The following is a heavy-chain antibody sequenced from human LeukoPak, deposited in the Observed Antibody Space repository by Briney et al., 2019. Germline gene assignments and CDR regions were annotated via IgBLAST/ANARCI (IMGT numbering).Heavy chain of an antibody. V-gene: IGHV1-18*03. CDR1: GYTFTSYG. CDR2: ISAYNGNT. D-gene: IGHD6-13*01. J-gene: IGHJ6*02. Sequence: ASVKVSCKTSGYTFTSYGISWVRQAPGQGLEWMGWISAYNGNTNYAQKLQGRVTMTTDTSTSTAYMELRSLRSDDMAVYYCARSYSSSWYDLGYYYGMDVWGQGTTVTVSS. CDR3: ARSYSSSWYDLGYYYGMDV.